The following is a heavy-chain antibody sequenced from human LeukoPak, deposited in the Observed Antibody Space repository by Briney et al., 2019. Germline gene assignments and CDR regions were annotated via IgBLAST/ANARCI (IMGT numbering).Heavy chain of an antibody. CDR2: IWSDGSDK. D-gene: IGHD2-2*01. V-gene: IGHV3-30*02. J-gene: IGHJ4*02. CDR1: GFIFSSYG. CDR3: AKHESSSDF. Sequence: WESLRLSCAASGFIFSSYGMHWVRQPPGKGLEWVAFIWSDGSDKYYAASVKGRFAISRDYPKNTLWLQMNSLRAEDTAVYYCAKHESSSDFWGRGTLFTVP.